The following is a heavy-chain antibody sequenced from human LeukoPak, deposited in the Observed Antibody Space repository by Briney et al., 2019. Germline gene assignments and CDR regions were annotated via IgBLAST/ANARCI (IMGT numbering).Heavy chain of an antibody. V-gene: IGHV4-4*02. J-gene: IGHJ4*02. CDR1: GCSISGSNW. CDR2: IDYDGST. Sequence: SGTLSLTCAVSGCSISGSNWWRWVRQPPGEGLGWVGEIDYDGSTNYNPSLKSRVTISVDTSKNQSSLKLSSVTAADTAVYYCARLRIRRGQLWSLPYFDYWGQGTLVTVSS. CDR3: ARLRIRRGQLWSLPYFDY. D-gene: IGHD5-18*01.